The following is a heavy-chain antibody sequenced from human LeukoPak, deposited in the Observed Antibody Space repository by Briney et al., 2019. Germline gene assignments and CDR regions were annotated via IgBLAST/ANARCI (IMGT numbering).Heavy chain of an antibody. J-gene: IGHJ3*02. CDR3: AREDYDAAGAFDI. Sequence: PSETLSLTCTVSGDSFNSYYWTWIRQPPGKRLEWIGYIYNSVTTSYNPSLKSRVTISVDAPKNQFSLKLTSVTAADTAIYYCAREDYDAAGAFDIWGQGTMVTVSS. CDR1: GDSFNSYY. D-gene: IGHD4/OR15-4a*01. V-gene: IGHV4-59*01. CDR2: IYNSVTT.